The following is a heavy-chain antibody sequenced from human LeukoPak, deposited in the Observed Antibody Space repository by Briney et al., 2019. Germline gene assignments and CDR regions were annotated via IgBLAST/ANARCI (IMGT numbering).Heavy chain of an antibody. D-gene: IGHD6-19*01. CDR3: AKASRHSSGWYYFDY. V-gene: IGHV3-23*01. J-gene: IGHJ4*02. CDR2: ISGSGGST. Sequence: PGGSLRLSCAASGFTFSSYAMSWVRQAPGKGLEWVSAISGSGGSTYYAAYVKGRFTISRDNSKNPLYLQMNSLRAEDTAVYYCAKASRHSSGWYYFDYWGQGTLVTVSS. CDR1: GFTFSSYA.